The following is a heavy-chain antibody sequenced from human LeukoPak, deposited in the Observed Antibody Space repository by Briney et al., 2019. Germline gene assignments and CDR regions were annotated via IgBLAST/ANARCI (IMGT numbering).Heavy chain of an antibody. J-gene: IGHJ6*02. CDR3: ASGVVIVVVPAAPGDYYYGMDV. D-gene: IGHD2-2*03. CDR2: IIPIFGTA. V-gene: IGHV1-69*01. CDR1: GGTFSSYA. Sequence: PGSSVKVSCKASGGTFSSYAISWVRQAPGQGLEWMGGIIPIFGTANYAQKFQGRVTITADESTSTAYMELSSLRSEDTAVYYCASGVVIVVVPAAPGDYYYGMDVWGQGTTVTVSS.